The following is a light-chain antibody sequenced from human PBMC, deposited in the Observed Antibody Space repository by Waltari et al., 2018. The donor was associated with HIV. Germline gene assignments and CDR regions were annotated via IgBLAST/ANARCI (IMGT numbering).Light chain of an antibody. Sequence: QSALTQPRSVSGSPGQSVTISCTGTSSDGGGYNYVSWYQQHPGKAPKFMIYDVNKRPSGVPDRFSGSKSGNTASLTISGLQAEDEADYYCCSYADNYPVVFGGGTKLTVL. CDR2: DVN. CDR3: CSYADNYPVV. CDR1: SSDGGGYNY. J-gene: IGLJ2*01. V-gene: IGLV2-11*01.